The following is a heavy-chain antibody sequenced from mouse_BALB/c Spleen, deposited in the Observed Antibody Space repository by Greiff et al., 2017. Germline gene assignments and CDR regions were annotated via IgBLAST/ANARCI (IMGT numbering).Heavy chain of an antibody. CDR3: ARGEGIRDY. D-gene: IGHD1-1*01. CDR2: ISTYYGDA. V-gene: IGHV1S137*01. J-gene: IGHJ4*01. Sequence: VQLQESGAELVRPGVSVRISCKGSGYTFTDYAMHWVKQSHAQSLEWIGVISTYYGDASYNQKFKGKATMTVDKSSSTAYMELARLTSEDSAIYYCARGEGIRDYWGQGTSVTVSS. CDR1: GYTFTDYA.